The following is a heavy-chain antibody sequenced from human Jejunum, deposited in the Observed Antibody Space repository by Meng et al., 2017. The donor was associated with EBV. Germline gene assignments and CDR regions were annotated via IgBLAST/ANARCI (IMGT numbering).Heavy chain of an antibody. Sequence: QVQLVEAGGGVVQTGRSLRCSCVGCGCIFSDYGMYWVRQAPGKGLEWVAIIYHDGGKEYYADSVKGRFTVSRDNSKNTLFLQMNGLRAEDTAVYYCARVQGYCSGGRCYDGYAGDWGRGTLVTVAS. V-gene: IGHV3-33*01. CDR3: ARVQGYCSGGRCYDGYAGD. CDR2: IYHDGGKE. J-gene: IGHJ4*02. D-gene: IGHD2-15*01. CDR1: GCIFSDYG.